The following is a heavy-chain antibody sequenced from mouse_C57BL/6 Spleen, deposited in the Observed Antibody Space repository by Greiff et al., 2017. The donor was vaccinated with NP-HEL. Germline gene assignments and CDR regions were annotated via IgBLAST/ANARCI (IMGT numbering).Heavy chain of an antibody. Sequence: QVQLQQPGAELVMPGASVKLSCKASGCTFTSYWMHWVKQRPGQGLEWIGEIDPSDSYTNYNQKFTGKSTLTVDKSSSTAYMQLSSLTSEDSAVYYCARGRTGYFDVWGTGTTVTVSS. CDR2: IDPSDSYT. CDR3: ARGRTGYFDV. CDR1: GCTFTSYW. V-gene: IGHV1-69*01. J-gene: IGHJ1*03.